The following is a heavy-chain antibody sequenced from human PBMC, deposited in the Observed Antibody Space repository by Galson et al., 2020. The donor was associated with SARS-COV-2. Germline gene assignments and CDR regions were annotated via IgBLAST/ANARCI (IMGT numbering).Heavy chain of an antibody. J-gene: IGHJ4*02. Sequence: GGSLRLSCAASGFTFSSYGMHWVRQAPGKGLEWVAVIWYDGSNKYYADSVKGRFTISRDNSKNTLYLQMNSLRAEDTAVYYCARDGGFGELSGFAYWGKGTLVTVSS. V-gene: IGHV3-33*01. CDR2: IWYDGSNK. CDR3: ARDGGFGELSGFAY. CDR1: GFTFSSYG. D-gene: IGHD3-10*01.